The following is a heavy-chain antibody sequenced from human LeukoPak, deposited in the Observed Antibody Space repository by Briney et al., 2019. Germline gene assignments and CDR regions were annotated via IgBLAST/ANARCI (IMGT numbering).Heavy chain of an antibody. CDR3: ARGCLATTAPCSY. Sequence: ASVKVSCKASGYIFTGYYMHWVRQAPGQGLEWMGWINPNSGGTNYAQKFQGRVTMTRDTSISTAYKELSGLRPDDTAVYYCARGCLATTAPCSYWGQGTLVTVSS. J-gene: IGHJ4*02. CDR1: GYIFTGYY. CDR2: INPNSGGT. D-gene: IGHD5-12*01. V-gene: IGHV1-2*02.